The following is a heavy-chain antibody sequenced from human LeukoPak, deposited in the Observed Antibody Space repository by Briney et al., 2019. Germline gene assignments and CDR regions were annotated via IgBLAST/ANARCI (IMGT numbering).Heavy chain of an antibody. J-gene: IGHJ4*02. CDR2: ISFDGSHK. D-gene: IGHD1-1*01. CDR1: RFTFSACG. V-gene: IGHV3-30*18. CDR3: AKGTAVDRQYFEN. Sequence: PGGSLRLSCAASRFTFSACGMHWARQAPGKGLEWVAAISFDGSHKYYADSVKGRFTISRDNSMNTLYLQMNSLRAEDTAVYYCAKGTAVDRQYFENWGQGTLVTVSS.